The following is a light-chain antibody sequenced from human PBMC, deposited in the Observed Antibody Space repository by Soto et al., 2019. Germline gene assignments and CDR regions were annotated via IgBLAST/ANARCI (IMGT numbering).Light chain of an antibody. CDR2: WAS. V-gene: IGKV4-1*01. J-gene: IGKJ3*01. CDR1: QSVFQSSKNRNF. CDR3: QHCYGIPHT. Sequence: DIVMTQSPDSLAVSLGERATINCKASQSVFQSSKNRNFLAWYQQKPGQPPKLLIYWASTRESGVPDRFSGSGSGTDFTLTISSLQAEDAAVYYCQHCYGIPHTFGPGTKVEIK.